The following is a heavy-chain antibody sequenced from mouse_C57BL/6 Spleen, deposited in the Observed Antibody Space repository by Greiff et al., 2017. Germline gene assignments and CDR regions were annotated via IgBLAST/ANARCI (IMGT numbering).Heavy chain of an antibody. CDR2: IDPSDSYT. CDR3: AREESSPWFAY. Sequence: QVQLQQPGAELGRPGTSVKLSCKASGYTFPSSWLHWVKQRPGQGLEWIGVIDPSDSYTNYNQKFKGKATLTVDTSSSTAYMQLSSLTSEDSAVYYCAREESSPWFAYWGQGTLVTVSA. V-gene: IGHV1-59*01. CDR1: GYTFPSSW. J-gene: IGHJ3*01. D-gene: IGHD1-1*01.